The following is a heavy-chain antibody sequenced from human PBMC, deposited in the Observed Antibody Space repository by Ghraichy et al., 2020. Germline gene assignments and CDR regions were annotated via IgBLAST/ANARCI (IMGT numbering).Heavy chain of an antibody. Sequence: GGSLRLSCAASGFTVSSNYMSWVRQAPGKGLEWVSVIYSGGSTYYADSVKGRFTISRDNSKNTLYLQMNSLRAEDTAVYYCARGLPHYYDSSGYPPPFCYWGQGTLVTVSS. V-gene: IGHV3-53*01. CDR3: ARGLPHYYDSSGYPPPFCY. J-gene: IGHJ4*02. CDR1: GFTVSSNY. D-gene: IGHD3-22*01. CDR2: IYSGGST.